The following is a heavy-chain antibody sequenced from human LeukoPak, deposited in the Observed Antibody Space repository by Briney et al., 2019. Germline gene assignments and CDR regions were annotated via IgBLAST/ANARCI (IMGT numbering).Heavy chain of an antibody. CDR2: IWYDGSIN. CDR3: ARDSGPVDY. Sequence: PGGSLRLSCAASGFTFSSYGMHWVRQAPGKGLEWVAVIWYDGSINYYADSVKGRFTISRDNSKNTLYLQMNSLRAEDTAVYYCARDSGPVDYWGQGTLVTVSS. CDR1: GFTFSSYG. D-gene: IGHD1-26*01. V-gene: IGHV3-33*01. J-gene: IGHJ4*02.